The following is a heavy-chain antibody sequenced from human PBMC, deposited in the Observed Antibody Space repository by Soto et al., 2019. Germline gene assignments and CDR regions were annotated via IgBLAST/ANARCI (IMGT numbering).Heavy chain of an antibody. J-gene: IGHJ6*02. CDR2: IYWDGDE. CDR1: GFSLSTNGVG. Sequence: QITLKESGPTLVKPTQTLTLTCTFSGFSLSTNGVGVVWIRQPPGKALEWLALIYWDGDERYSPFLKSRLSITKDTSKNQVALTMTNMDPVDTATYYCAHKGGRGAGMDVWGQGTTVTVSS. V-gene: IGHV2-5*02. CDR3: AHKGGRGAGMDV. D-gene: IGHD2-15*01.